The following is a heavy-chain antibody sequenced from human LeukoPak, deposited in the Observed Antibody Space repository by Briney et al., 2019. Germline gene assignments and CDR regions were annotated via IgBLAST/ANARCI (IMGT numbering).Heavy chain of an antibody. J-gene: IGHJ4*02. CDR1: GYTLTKLS. Sequence: ASVKVSCKVSGYTLTKLSMHWVRQAPGKGLEWMGGFDPEDGETIYAQKFQGRVTMTEDTSTDTAYMELSSLRSEDTAVYYCATGYGGCSSTSCFLLFDYWGQGTLVTVSS. CDR3: ATGYGGCSSTSCFLLFDY. D-gene: IGHD2-2*01. V-gene: IGHV1-24*01. CDR2: FDPEDGET.